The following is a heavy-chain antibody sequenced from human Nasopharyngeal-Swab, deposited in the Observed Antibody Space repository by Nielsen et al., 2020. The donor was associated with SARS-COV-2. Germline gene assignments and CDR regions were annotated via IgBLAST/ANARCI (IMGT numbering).Heavy chain of an antibody. V-gene: IGHV3-33*01. CDR2: IWYDGSNK. D-gene: IGHD5-12*01. CDR1: GFTFSSYG. J-gene: IGHJ3*02. Sequence: GESLKISCAASGFTFSSYGMHWVRQAPDKGLEWVAVIWYDGSNKFYADSVKGRFPISRDNSKNTLYLQMNSLRAEDTAGFYCARGYSGYDDAFDIWGQGTMVTVSS. CDR3: ARGYSGYDDAFDI.